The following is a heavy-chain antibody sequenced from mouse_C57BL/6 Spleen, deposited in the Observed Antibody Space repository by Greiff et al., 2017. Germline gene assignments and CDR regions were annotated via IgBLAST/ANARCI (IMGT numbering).Heavy chain of an antibody. D-gene: IGHD2-3*01. V-gene: IGHV1-26*01. CDR3: ARSGIYDGYPYYFDY. Sequence: EVQLQQSGPELVKPGASVKISCKASGYTFTDYYMNWVKQSHGKSLEWIGDINPNNGGTSYNQKFTGKATLTVDKSSSTAYMELRSLTSEDSAVYYCARSGIYDGYPYYFDYWGQGTTLTVSS. CDR2: INPNNGGT. CDR1: GYTFTDYY. J-gene: IGHJ2*01.